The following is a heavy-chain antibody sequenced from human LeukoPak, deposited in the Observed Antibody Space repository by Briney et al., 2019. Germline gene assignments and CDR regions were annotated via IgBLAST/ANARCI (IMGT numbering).Heavy chain of an antibody. CDR2: IRTRAYGATT. CDR1: SFTFGDYA. D-gene: IGHD3-3*01. CDR3: ARHMTPTIFGAYYFDY. Sequence: PGRSLRLSCTTSSFTFGDYAMTWVRQAPGKGLEWLGFIRTRAYGATTEYAASVRGRFSISRDDSKNIASLQVNSLNTEDTAVYYCARHMTPTIFGAYYFDYWGQGALVTVSS. V-gene: IGHV3-49*04. J-gene: IGHJ4*02.